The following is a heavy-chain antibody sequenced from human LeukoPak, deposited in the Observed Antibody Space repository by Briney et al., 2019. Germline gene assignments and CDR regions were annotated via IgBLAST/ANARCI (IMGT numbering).Heavy chain of an antibody. D-gene: IGHD3-10*01. Sequence: SETLSLTCTVSGGSISISSYDWGWIRQPPGKGLEWIGEIYHSESTNYNPSLKSRVTISVDKSKNQFSLKLSSVTAADTAVYYCGRVVRGVIFYYFDYWGQGTLVTASS. V-gene: IGHV4-39*07. CDR1: GGSISISSYD. J-gene: IGHJ4*02. CDR2: IYHSEST. CDR3: GRVVRGVIFYYFDY.